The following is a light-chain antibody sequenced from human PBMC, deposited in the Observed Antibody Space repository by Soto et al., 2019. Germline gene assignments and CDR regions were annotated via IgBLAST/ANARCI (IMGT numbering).Light chain of an antibody. CDR2: KAS. CDR3: QQYYSFPWT. Sequence: DIQMTQSPGTLSVSVGDRVTNTCRASQTISSWLAWYQQKPGQAPKLLIYKASTLESGVPSRFSGSGSGTDFTLAISCLQSEDFATYYCQQYYSFPWTFGQGTKVDI. CDR1: QTISSW. J-gene: IGKJ1*01. V-gene: IGKV1-5*03.